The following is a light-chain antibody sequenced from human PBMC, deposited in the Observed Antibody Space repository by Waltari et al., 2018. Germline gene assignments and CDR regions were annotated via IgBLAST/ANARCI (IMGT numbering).Light chain of an antibody. V-gene: IGLV2-11*01. CDR2: DVS. Sequence: QSALTQPRSVSGSPGQSVTISCPGTSRDVGGYNYVSWYQQYPGKAPKLMIYDVSKRPSGVPDRFSGSKSGNTASLTISGLQAEDEVDYYCCSYAGSYTPWVFGGGTKLTVL. J-gene: IGLJ3*02. CDR3: CSYAGSYTPWV. CDR1: SRDVGGYNY.